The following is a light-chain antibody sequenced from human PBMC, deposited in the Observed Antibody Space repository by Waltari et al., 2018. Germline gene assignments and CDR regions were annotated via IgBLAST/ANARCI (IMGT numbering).Light chain of an antibody. V-gene: IGLV1-40*01. J-gene: IGLJ2*01. CDR1: NSNIGAPSD. Sequence: QSVLTQPPSVSGAPGPRVTISCIGSNSNIGAPSDVPWYQQLPGTAPKLLIYRDNNRPSGVPDRFSGSKSGTSASLAITGLQAEDEADYYCQSYDSTLSGVVFGGGTKLTVL. CDR2: RDN. CDR3: QSYDSTLSGVV.